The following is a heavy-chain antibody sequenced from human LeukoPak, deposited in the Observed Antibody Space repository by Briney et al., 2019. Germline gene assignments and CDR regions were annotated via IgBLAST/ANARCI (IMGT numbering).Heavy chain of an antibody. CDR1: GFTFSSHW. CDR3: EYGMDV. J-gene: IGHJ6*02. V-gene: IGHV3-7*01. CDR2: IKQDGSEK. Sequence: GGSLRLSCAASGFTFSSHWMSWVRQAPGKGLEWVANIKQDGSEKYYVDSVKGRFTISRDNAKNSLYLQMNSLRAEDTAVYNCEYGMDVWGQGTTVTVSS.